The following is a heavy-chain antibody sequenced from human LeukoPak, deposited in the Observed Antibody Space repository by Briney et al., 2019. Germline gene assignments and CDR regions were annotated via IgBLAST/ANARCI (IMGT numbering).Heavy chain of an antibody. V-gene: IGHV1-2*02. D-gene: IGHD6-13*01. CDR2: INPNSGGT. J-gene: IGHJ4*02. Sequence: ASVKVSCKSSGYTFTSYAMNWVRQAPGQGLEWMGWINPNSGGTNYAQKFQGRVTMTRDTSISTAYMELSRLRSDDTAVYYCASRLHSSSWDYWGQGTLVTVSS. CDR1: GYTFTSYA. CDR3: ASRLHSSSWDY.